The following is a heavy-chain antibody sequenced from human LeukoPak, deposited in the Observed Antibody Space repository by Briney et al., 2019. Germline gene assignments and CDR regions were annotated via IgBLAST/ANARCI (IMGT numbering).Heavy chain of an antibody. J-gene: IGHJ5*01. CDR2: INHSGST. V-gene: IGHV4-34*01. Sequence: SETLSLTCAVYGGSFSGYYWSWIRQPPGKGLEWIGEINHSGSTNYNPSLKSRVTISVDTSKNQFSLKLSSVTAADTAVYYCARGFRYCSSTSCYVSGWFDPWGQGTTVTVSS. CDR3: ARGFRYCSSTSCYVSGWFDP. D-gene: IGHD2-2*01. CDR1: GGSFSGYY.